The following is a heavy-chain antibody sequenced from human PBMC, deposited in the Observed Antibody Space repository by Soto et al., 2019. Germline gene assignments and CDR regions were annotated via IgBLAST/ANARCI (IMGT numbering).Heavy chain of an antibody. CDR2: ISAYNGNT. V-gene: IGHV1-18*04. J-gene: IGHJ4*02. D-gene: IGHD6-6*01. CDR3: SRVEYVTSSPIG. Sequence: ASVKVSCKASGYTFTSYGISWVRQAPGQGLEWMGWISAYNGNTNYAQTLQGRVTMTTDTSTSTAYMELRSLKTEDTAMYYCSRVEYVTSSPIGWGQGTLVTVSS. CDR1: GYTFTSYG.